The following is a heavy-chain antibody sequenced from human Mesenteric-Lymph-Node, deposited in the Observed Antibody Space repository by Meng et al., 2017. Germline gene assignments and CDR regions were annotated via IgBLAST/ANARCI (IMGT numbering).Heavy chain of an antibody. V-gene: IGHV1-46*01. Sequence: ASVKVSCKASGYTFTSYSISWVRQAPGQGLEWMGIINPSGGSTSYAQKFQGRVTMTRDTSTSTVYMELSSLRSEDTAVYYCARDDAQVEFGELVYYYYYGMDVWGQGTTVTVSS. CDR2: INPSGGST. D-gene: IGHD3-10*01. CDR1: GYTFTSYS. J-gene: IGHJ6*02. CDR3: ARDDAQVEFGELVYYYYYGMDV.